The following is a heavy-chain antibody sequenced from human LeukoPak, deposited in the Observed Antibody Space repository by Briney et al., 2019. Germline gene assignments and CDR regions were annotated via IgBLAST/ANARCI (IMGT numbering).Heavy chain of an antibody. Sequence: PSETLSLTCTVSGGSISSGDYYWSWIRQPPGKGLEWIGYIYYSGSTYYNPSLKSRVTISVDTSKNQFSLKLSSVTAADTAVYYCASISTVVLPGAFDIWGQGTVVTVSS. V-gene: IGHV4-30-4*01. CDR3: ASISTVVLPGAFDI. CDR2: IYYSGST. CDR1: GGSISSGDYY. J-gene: IGHJ3*02. D-gene: IGHD4-23*01.